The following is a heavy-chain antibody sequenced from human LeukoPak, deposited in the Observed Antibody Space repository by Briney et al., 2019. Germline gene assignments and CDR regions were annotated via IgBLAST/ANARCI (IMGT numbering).Heavy chain of an antibody. CDR1: GGSVSSYY. J-gene: IGHJ4*02. V-gene: IGHV4-59*02. Sequence: PPETLSLTCTVSGGSVSSYYWSWIRQPPGKGLEWIGHVYHTGNTNYNPSLKSRVTISADTSKNELSLKLSSVTAADTAVYYCARGSYCSGGSCMFDYWGQGTLVTVSS. CDR3: ARGSYCSGGSCMFDY. D-gene: IGHD2-15*01. CDR2: VYHTGNT.